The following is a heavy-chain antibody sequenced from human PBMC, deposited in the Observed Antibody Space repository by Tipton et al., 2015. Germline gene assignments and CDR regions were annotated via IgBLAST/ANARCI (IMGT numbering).Heavy chain of an antibody. CDR2: VYYTGRT. D-gene: IGHD6-13*01. Sequence: TLSLTCTVSGESISGYYWSWIRQPPGKGLEWIGYVYYTGRTNYNPTLKGRVTTSIDTSKNQFYLRLTSVTAADTTVYYCSAAGTSFDHWGQGSLVTVSS. J-gene: IGHJ4*02. V-gene: IGHV4-59*07. CDR3: SAAGTSFDH. CDR1: GESISGYY.